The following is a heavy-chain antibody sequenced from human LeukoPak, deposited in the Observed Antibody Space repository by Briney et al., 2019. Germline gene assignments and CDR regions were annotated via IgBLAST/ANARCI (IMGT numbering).Heavy chain of an antibody. V-gene: IGHV1-18*01. Sequence: ASVKVSCKASGYTFTSYGISWVRQAPGQGLEWMGWISAYNGNTNYAQKLQGRVTMTTDTSTSTAYMELRGLRSDDTAVYYCARDHYDSSGYPPDIWGQGTMVTVSS. CDR2: ISAYNGNT. CDR1: GYTFTSYG. D-gene: IGHD3-22*01. J-gene: IGHJ3*02. CDR3: ARDHYDSSGYPPDI.